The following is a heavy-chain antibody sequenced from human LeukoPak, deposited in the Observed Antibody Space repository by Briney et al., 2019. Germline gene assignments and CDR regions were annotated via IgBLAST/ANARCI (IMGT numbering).Heavy chain of an antibody. CDR3: ARVLVPAGALWYYYYYMDV. D-gene: IGHD2-2*01. J-gene: IGHJ6*03. CDR2: SNPNSGGT. CDR1: GYTFTCYY. Sequence: GASVKVSCKASGYTFTCYYMHWVRQAPGQGLEWMGWSNPNSGGTNYAQKFQGRVTMTRDTSISTAYMELSRLRSDDTAVYYCARVLVPAGALWYYYYYMDVWGKGTTVTISS. V-gene: IGHV1-2*02.